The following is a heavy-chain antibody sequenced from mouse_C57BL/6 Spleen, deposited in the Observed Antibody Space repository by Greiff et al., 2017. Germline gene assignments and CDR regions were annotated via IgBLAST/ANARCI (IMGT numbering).Heavy chain of an antibody. CDR1: GFTFSDYG. CDR3: ATRWFHYAMDY. V-gene: IGHV5-17*01. J-gene: IGHJ4*01. Sequence: EVKLVESGGGLVKPGGSLKLSCAASGFTFSDYGMHWVRQAPETGLEWVAYISSGSSTIYYADTVKGRFTISRDNAKNTLFLQMTSPRSEDTAMYYCATRWFHYAMDYWGQGTSVTVSS. CDR2: ISSGSSTI. D-gene: IGHD2-3*01.